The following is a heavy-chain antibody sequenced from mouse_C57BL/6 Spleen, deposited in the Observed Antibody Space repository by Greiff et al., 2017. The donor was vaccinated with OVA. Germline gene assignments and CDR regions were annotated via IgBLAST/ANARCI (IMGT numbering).Heavy chain of an antibody. CDR3: TGVLKYFDV. CDR2: IRLKSDNYAT. V-gene: IGHV6-3*01. Sequence: EVKLMESGGGLVQPGGSMKLSCVASGFTFSNYWMNWVRQSPEKGLEWVAQIRLKSDNYATHYAESVKGRFTISRDDSKSSVYLQMNNLRAEDTGIYYCTGVLKYFDVWGTGTTVTVSS. J-gene: IGHJ1*03. CDR1: GFTFSNYW.